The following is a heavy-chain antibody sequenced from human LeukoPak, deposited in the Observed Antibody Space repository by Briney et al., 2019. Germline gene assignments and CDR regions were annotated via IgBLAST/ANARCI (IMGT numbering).Heavy chain of an antibody. CDR2: IIPIFGTA. V-gene: IGHV1-69*13. CDR3: ASGSSYYYGSGSYLYY. Sequence: SVKVSCKASGGTFSSYAISWVRQAPGQGLEWMGGIIPIFGTANYAQKFQGRVTITADESTSTAYMELSSLRSDDTAVYYCASGSSYYYGSGSYLYYWGQGTLVTVSS. J-gene: IGHJ4*02. D-gene: IGHD3-10*01. CDR1: GGTFSSYA.